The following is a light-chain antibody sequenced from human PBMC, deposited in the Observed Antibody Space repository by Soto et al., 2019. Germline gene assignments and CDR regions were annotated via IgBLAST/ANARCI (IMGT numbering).Light chain of an antibody. CDR3: QDYSSTSGLT. V-gene: IGKV1-5*03. Sequence: DIQVTQSPSTLSASVGDRVTITCRASQSISSWLAWYQQKPGKAPKLLIYQASILKSGVPSRFSGSGSGTDFTLTISILQPDDFATYSCQDYSSTSGLTFGGGAKVEIK. CDR2: QAS. CDR1: QSISSW. J-gene: IGKJ4*01.